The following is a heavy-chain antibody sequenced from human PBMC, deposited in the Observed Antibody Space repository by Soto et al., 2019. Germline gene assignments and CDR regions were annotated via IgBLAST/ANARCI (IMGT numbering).Heavy chain of an antibody. CDR2: IYYSGST. Sequence: QVQLQESGPGLVKPSQTLSLTCTVSGGSISSGGYYWSWIRQHPGKGLEWIGYIYYSGSTYYNPSLMSRVTISVDTSKNQFSLKLRSGTAADTAVYYCAISSGYADWFDPWGQGTLVTVSS. CDR1: GGSISSGGYY. J-gene: IGHJ5*02. CDR3: AISSGYADWFDP. D-gene: IGHD3-22*01. V-gene: IGHV4-31*03.